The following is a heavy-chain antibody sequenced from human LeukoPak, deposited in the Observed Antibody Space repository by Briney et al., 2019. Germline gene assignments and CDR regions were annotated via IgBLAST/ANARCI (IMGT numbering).Heavy chain of an antibody. V-gene: IGHV4-4*07. CDR3: ARDHGEQLVRYFDY. CDR1: GGSISSYY. CDR2: IYTSGST. D-gene: IGHD6-13*01. Sequence: SETLSLTCTVSGGSISSYYWSWIRQPAGKGLEWIGRIYTSGSTNYNPSLKSRVTMSVDTSKNQFSLKLSSVTAADTAVYYCARDHGEQLVRYFDYWGQGTLVTVSS. J-gene: IGHJ4*02.